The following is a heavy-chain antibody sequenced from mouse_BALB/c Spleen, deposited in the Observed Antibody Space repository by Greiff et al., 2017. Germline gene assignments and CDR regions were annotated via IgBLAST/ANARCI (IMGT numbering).Heavy chain of an antibody. J-gene: IGHJ2*01. CDR2: IYPGNVNT. CDR1: GYTFTSYY. CDR3: ARGEEGDY. V-gene: IGHV1S56*01. Sequence: VQLQQSGPELVKPGASVRISCKASGYTFTSYYIHWVKQRPGQGLEWIGWIYPGNVNTKYNEKFKGKATLTADKSSSTAYMQLSSLTSEDSAVYFCARGEEGDYWGQGTTLTVSS.